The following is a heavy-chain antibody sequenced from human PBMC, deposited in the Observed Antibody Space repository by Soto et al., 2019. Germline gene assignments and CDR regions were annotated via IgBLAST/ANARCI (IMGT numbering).Heavy chain of an antibody. V-gene: IGHV4-59*01. J-gene: IGHJ6*03. CDR3: ASGGPEVVVVPAAKSPPYGYMDV. Sequence: SETLSLTCTVSGCSISSYYWSWIRQPPGKGLEWIGYIYYSGSTNYNPSLKSRVTISVDTSKNQFSLKLSSVTAADTAVYYCASGGPEVVVVPAAKSPPYGYMDVWGKGTTVTVSS. CDR2: IYYSGST. D-gene: IGHD2-2*01. CDR1: GCSISSYY.